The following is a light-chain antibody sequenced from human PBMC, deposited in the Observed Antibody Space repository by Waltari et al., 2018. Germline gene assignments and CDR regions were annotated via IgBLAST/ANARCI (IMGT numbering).Light chain of an antibody. CDR2: WAS. CDR1: QSVLYSPNNKNY. CDR3: QQYYDTPLT. V-gene: IGKV4-1*01. J-gene: IGKJ3*01. Sequence: DILMTQSPDSLAVSLGDRVTITCKSSQSVLYSPNNKNYLPGYQQKPGQPPKLLIYWASTRESGVPDRFTGSGSGTDFTLAISSLQAEDVAVYYCQQYYDTPLTFGPGTKVDIK.